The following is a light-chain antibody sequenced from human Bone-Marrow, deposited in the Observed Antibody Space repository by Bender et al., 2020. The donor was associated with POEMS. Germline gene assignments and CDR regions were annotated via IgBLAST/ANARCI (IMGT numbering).Light chain of an antibody. CDR3: CSYAGVGV. Sequence: QSALTQPASVSGSPGQSITISCSGTNIDLGSYGLVSWYQQHPGRDPKLMIYEGTERPSGVYNRFPGSKSGNTASLTISGLQAEDEADYYCCSYAGVGVFGTGTRVTVL. J-gene: IGLJ1*01. V-gene: IGLV2-23*01. CDR1: NIDLGSYGL. CDR2: EGT.